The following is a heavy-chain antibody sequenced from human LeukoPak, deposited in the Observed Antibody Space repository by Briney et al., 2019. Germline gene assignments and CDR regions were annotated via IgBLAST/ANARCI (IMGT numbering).Heavy chain of an antibody. J-gene: IGHJ5*02. V-gene: IGHV4-34*01. CDR3: ARPRKYCSSTSCYRRYNNWFDP. D-gene: IGHD2-2*02. CDR2: INHSGST. Sequence: PSETLSLTCAVYGGSFSGYYWSWIRQPPGKGRGWMGEINHSGSTNYNPSLKSRVTISVDTSKNQFSLKLSSVTAADTAVYYCARPRKYCSSTSCYRRYNNWFDPWGQGTLVTVSS. CDR1: GGSFSGYY.